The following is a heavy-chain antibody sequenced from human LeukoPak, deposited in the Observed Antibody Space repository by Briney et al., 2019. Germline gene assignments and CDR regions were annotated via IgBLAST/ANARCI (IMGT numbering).Heavy chain of an antibody. Sequence: PGGSLRLSCAASGFTFSSYSMNWVRQAPGKGLEWVSSISSSSSYIYYADSVEGRFTISRDNAKNSLYLQINSLRAEDTAVYYCAKASRAGDSVDYWGQGTLVTVSS. CDR2: ISSSSSYI. D-gene: IGHD5/OR15-5a*01. J-gene: IGHJ4*02. CDR3: AKASRAGDSVDY. V-gene: IGHV3-21*04. CDR1: GFTFSSYS.